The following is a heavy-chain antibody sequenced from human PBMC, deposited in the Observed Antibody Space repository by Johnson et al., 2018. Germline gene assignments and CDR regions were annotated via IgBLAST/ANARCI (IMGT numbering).Heavy chain of an antibody. Sequence: EVQLLESGGGLVQPGRSLRLSCAASGFTFDDYAMHWVRQAPGKGLEWVSGISWNSGSIGYADSVKGRFTISRDNAKNSLYLQMNSLRAEDTALYYCAKVSVPYYYGAGGYSYYSMDVWGKGTTVTVSS. CDR1: GFTFDDYA. CDR2: ISWNSGSI. V-gene: IGHV3-9*01. J-gene: IGHJ6*04. D-gene: IGHD3-10*01. CDR3: AKVSVPYYYGAGGYSYYSMDV.